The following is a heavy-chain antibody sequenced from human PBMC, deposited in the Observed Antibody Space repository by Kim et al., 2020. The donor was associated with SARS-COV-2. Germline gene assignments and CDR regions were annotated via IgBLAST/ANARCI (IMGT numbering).Heavy chain of an antibody. V-gene: IGHV1-69*04. D-gene: IGHD6-6*01. Sequence: SVKVSCKASGGTFSSYAISWVRQAPGQGLEWMGRIIPILGIANYAQKFQGRVTITADKSTSTAYMELSSLRSEDTAVYYCAHPLNIEYSSSARDMDVWGKGTTVTVSS. CDR2: IIPILGIA. CDR3: AHPLNIEYSSSARDMDV. CDR1: GGTFSSYA. J-gene: IGHJ6*03.